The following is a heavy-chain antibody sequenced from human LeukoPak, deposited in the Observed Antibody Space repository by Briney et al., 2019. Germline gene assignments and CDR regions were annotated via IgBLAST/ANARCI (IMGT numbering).Heavy chain of an antibody. D-gene: IGHD5-18*01. CDR1: GYSISSGHY. CDR2: IYHSGST. CDR3: ARGIQLWFDY. Sequence: SETLSLTCAVSGYSISSGHYWGWIRQPPGKGPEWIGNIYHSGSTYYNPSLKSRVTISVDTSKNQFSLKLSSVTAADTAVYYCARGIQLWFDYWSQGTLVSVSS. V-gene: IGHV4-38-2*01. J-gene: IGHJ4*02.